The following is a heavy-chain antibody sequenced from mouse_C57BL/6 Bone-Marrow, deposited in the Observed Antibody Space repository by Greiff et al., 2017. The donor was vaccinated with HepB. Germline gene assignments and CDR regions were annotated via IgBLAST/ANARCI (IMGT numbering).Heavy chain of an antibody. J-gene: IGHJ4*01. D-gene: IGHD1-1*01. CDR2: INPNYGTT. V-gene: IGHV1-39*01. Sequence: VQLQQSGPELVKPGASVKISCTASGYSFTDYNMNWVKQRNGKSLEWIGVINPNYGTTSYNQKFKGKATLTVDQSSSTAYMQLNSLTSEDSAVYYCARRGSSYGYYAVDYWGQGTTVTVSS. CDR1: GYSFTDYN. CDR3: ARRGSSYGYYAVDY.